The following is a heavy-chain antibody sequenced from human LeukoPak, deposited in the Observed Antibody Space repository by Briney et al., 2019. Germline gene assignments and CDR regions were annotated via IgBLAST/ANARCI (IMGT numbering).Heavy chain of an antibody. V-gene: IGHV3-48*02. CDR1: GFTFSSYS. J-gene: IGHJ6*02. D-gene: IGHD3-10*01. CDR3: ARDQFTMVRGDYYYGMDV. CDR2: ISSSSSTI. Sequence: PGGSLRLSCAASGFTFSSYSMNWVRQAPGKGLEWVSYISSSSSTIYYADSVKGRFTISRDNAKNSLYLQMNSLRDDDTAVYYCARDQFTMVRGDYYYGMDVWGQGTTVTVSS.